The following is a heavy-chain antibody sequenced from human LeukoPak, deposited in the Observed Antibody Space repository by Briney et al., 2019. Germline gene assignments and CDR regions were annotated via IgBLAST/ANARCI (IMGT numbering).Heavy chain of an antibody. CDR1: GFTFSSYS. CDR2: ISSSSSYI. J-gene: IGHJ4*02. V-gene: IGHV3-21*01. D-gene: IGHD2-15*01. Sequence: GGSLRLSCAASGFTFSSYSMNWVRQAPGKGLEWVSSISSSSSYIYYADSVKGRFTISRDNAKNSLYLQMNSLRAEDTAVYYCARARIEYCSGGSCYEYYFDYWGQGTLVTVSS. CDR3: ARARIEYCSGGSCYEYYFDY.